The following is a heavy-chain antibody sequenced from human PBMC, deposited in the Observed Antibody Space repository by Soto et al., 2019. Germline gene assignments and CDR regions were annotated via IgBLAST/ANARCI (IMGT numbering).Heavy chain of an antibody. CDR2: ISWNSGSI. V-gene: IGHV3-9*01. CDR3: ARRRDFDY. CDR1: GFTFSDYY. Sequence: SLRLSCAASGFTFSDYYMSWIRQAPGKGLEWVSGISWNSGSIGYADSVKGRFTISRDNAKNSLYLQMNSLRAEDTAVYYCARRRDFDYWGQGTLVTVSS. J-gene: IGHJ4*02. D-gene: IGHD6-6*01.